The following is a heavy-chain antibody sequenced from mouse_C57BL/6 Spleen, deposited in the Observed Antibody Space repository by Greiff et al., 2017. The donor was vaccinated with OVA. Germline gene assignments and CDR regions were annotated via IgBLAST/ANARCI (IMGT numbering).Heavy chain of an antibody. CDR3: ARGIYYYGSSRDY. J-gene: IGHJ2*01. D-gene: IGHD1-1*01. CDR1: GYAFSSYW. CDR2: IYPGDGDT. Sequence: QVQLQQSGAELVKPGASVKISCKASGYAFSSYWMNWVKQRPGKGLEWIGQIYPGDGDTNYNGKFKGKATLTADKSSSTAYMQLSSLTSEDSAVYFCARGIYYYGSSRDYWGQGTTLTVSS. V-gene: IGHV1-80*01.